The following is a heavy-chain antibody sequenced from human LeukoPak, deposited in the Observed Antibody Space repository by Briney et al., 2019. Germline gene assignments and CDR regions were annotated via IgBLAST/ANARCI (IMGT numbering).Heavy chain of an antibody. D-gene: IGHD2-15*01. J-gene: IGHJ6*02. CDR2: IYYSGST. CDR1: GGSISSYY. Sequence: TSETLSLTCTVSGGSISSYYWSWIRQPPGKGLEWIGYIYYSGSTNYNPSLKSRVTISVDTSKNQFSLKLSSVTAADTAVYYCARVRGGPHGYGMDVWGQGTTVTVSS. CDR3: ARVRGGPHGYGMDV. V-gene: IGHV4-59*01.